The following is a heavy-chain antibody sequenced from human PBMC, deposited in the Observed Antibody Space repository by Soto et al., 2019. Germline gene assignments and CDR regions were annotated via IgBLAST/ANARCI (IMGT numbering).Heavy chain of an antibody. V-gene: IGHV1-8*01. CDR1: GYTFSNYD. CDR2: VNPNNGDT. D-gene: IGHD3-22*01. J-gene: IGHJ4*02. Sequence: QVQLVQSGAELKKPGASVKVSCKASGYTFSNYDMNWVRQATGQGPEWIGWVNPNNGDTGYAQKFQGRVTLTTDISTTTAYMELTSLRSEATAIYYCAKVSRKGSAIDFDYWSQGTLITVSS. CDR3: AKVSRKGSAIDFDY.